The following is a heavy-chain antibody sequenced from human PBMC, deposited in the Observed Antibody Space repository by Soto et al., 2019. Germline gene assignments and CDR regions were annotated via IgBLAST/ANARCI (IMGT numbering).Heavy chain of an antibody. J-gene: IGHJ4*02. CDR3: AKWGYYDSSGSDPIDY. CDR2: ISGSGGST. CDR1: GFTFSSYA. Sequence: GSLTLSCAASGFTFSSYAMGWVRQAPGEGLEWVSAISGSGGSTYYADSVKGRLTISRDNSKNTLYLQMNSLRAEDTAVYYCAKWGYYDSSGSDPIDYWGQGTLVTVSS. D-gene: IGHD3-22*01. V-gene: IGHV3-23*01.